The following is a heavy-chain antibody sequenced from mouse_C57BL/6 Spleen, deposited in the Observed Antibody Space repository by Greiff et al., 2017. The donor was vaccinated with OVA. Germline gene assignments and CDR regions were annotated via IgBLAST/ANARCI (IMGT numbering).Heavy chain of an antibody. D-gene: IGHD2-3*01. Sequence: EVKLVESGGGLVQPGGSLKLSCAASGFTFSDYYMYWVRQTPEKRLEWVAYISNGGGSTYYPDTVKGRFTISRDNAKNTLYLQMSRLKSEDTAMYYCARTRDGYWYFDVWGTGTTVTVSS. J-gene: IGHJ1*03. CDR1: GFTFSDYY. V-gene: IGHV5-12*01. CDR2: ISNGGGST. CDR3: ARTRDGYWYFDV.